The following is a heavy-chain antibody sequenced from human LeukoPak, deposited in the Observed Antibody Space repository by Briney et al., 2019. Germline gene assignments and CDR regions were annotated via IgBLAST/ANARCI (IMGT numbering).Heavy chain of an antibody. V-gene: IGHV3-33*01. Sequence: GGSLRLSCAASGFTFSSYGMHWVRQAPGKGLEWVAVIWYDGSNKYYADSVKGRFTISRDNSKNTLYLQMNSLRAEDTAVYHCARDRAAAGSRYYFDYWGQGTLVTVSS. J-gene: IGHJ4*02. D-gene: IGHD6-13*01. CDR1: GFTFSSYG. CDR3: ARDRAAAGSRYYFDY. CDR2: IWYDGSNK.